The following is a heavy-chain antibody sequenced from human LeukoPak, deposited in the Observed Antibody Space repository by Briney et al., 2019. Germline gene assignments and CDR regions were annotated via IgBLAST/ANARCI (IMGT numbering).Heavy chain of an antibody. CDR3: ARGWSGTVAGWFDP. D-gene: IGHD1-7*01. Sequence: SSETLSLTCTVFGGSISGHYWSWIRQPPGEGLEWIGYISHSGGTNYNPSLKSRLIISSDTSKSQLSLKLTSLTTADTAVYYCARGWSGTVAGWFDPWGQGTLVTVSS. J-gene: IGHJ5*02. V-gene: IGHV4-59*11. CDR1: GGSISGHY. CDR2: ISHSGGT.